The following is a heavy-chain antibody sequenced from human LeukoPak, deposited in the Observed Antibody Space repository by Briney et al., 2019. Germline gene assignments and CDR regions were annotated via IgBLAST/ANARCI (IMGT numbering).Heavy chain of an antibody. CDR2: ISGSGGST. Sequence: GGSLRLSCAASGLTFSSYAMSWVRQAPGKGLEWVSVISGSGGSTYYADSVKGRFTISRDNSKNTLYLQMNSLRAEDTAVYYCAKDRYSSSWYTSAVFDYWGQGTLVTVSS. V-gene: IGHV3-23*01. CDR3: AKDRYSSSWYTSAVFDY. D-gene: IGHD6-13*01. CDR1: GLTFSSYA. J-gene: IGHJ4*02.